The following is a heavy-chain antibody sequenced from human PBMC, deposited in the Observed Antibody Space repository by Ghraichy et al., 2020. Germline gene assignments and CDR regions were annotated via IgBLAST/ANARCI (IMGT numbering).Heavy chain of an antibody. Sequence: GGSLRLSCAASGFTFSSYAMSWVRQAPGKGLEWVSAISGSGGSTYYADSVKGRFTISRDNSKNTLYLQMNSLRAEDTAVYYCAKEGGYSYGYVPNGMDVWGQGTTVTVSS. V-gene: IGHV3-23*01. J-gene: IGHJ6*02. CDR1: GFTFSSYA. CDR3: AKEGGYSYGYVPNGMDV. CDR2: ISGSGGST. D-gene: IGHD5-18*01.